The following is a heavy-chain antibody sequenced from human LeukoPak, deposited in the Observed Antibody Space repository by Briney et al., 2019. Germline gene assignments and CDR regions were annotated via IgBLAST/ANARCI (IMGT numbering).Heavy chain of an antibody. CDR2: INPSGGFT. V-gene: IGHV1-46*01. CDR3: ARDQSGAWELLSGRWFDP. Sequence: ASVKVSCKASGYSFSTHWMHWVRQAPGQGLEWMGIINPSGGFTSYAQKLQGRVTVTRDRSTSTVYMELSNLSSEEQAVYYCARDQSGAWELLSGRWFDPWGQGNLVTVSS. J-gene: IGHJ5*02. D-gene: IGHD1-26*01. CDR1: GYSFSTHW.